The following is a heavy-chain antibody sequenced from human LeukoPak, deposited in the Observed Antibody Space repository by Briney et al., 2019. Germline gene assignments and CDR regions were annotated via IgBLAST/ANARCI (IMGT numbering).Heavy chain of an antibody. J-gene: IGHJ4*02. Sequence: SETLSLTCTVSGGSISDYYWSWIRQPPGKGLEWIGYIHYSGSANYNPSLKSRVTISVDTSKNQFSLKLSSVTAADTAVYYCARGPYGGYGDYWGQGTLVTVSS. V-gene: IGHV4-59*08. D-gene: IGHD5-12*01. CDR2: IHYSGSA. CDR1: GGSISDYY. CDR3: ARGPYGGYGDY.